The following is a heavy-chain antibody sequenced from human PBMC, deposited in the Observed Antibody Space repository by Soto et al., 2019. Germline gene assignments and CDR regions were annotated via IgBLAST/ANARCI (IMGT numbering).Heavy chain of an antibody. J-gene: IGHJ4*02. CDR3: AHRGGATVGLYYFDY. CDR2: IYWHDDK. Sequence: SGPTLVNPTQTLTLTCTFSGFSLSTTGVGVSWIRRPPGKALEWLALIYWHDDKRYSPSLKSRLTITKNTSKNQVVLTMTNMDPVDTATYYCAHRGGATVGLYYFDYWGQGALVTVSS. V-gene: IGHV2-5*01. CDR1: GFSLSTTGVG. D-gene: IGHD3-16*01.